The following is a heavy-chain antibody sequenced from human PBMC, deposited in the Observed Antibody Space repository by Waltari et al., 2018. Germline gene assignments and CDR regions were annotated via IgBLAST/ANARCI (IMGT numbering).Heavy chain of an antibody. Sequence: QLVETGGGLVQPAGSLRLSCAASGFSLRNHLRHWVRQAPGKGLEWVATIKQDGSENFYVDSVKGRFTISRDTAKSAVFLQMNSLSAEDTAVYYCARDSGGMDVWGQGTTVTVSS. J-gene: IGHJ6*02. CDR3: ARDSGGMDV. V-gene: IGHV3-7*01. D-gene: IGHD1-26*01. CDR1: GFSLRNHL. CDR2: IKQDGSEN.